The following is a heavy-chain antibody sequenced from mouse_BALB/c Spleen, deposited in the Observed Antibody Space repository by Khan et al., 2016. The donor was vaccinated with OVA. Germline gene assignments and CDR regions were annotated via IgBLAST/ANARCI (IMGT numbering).Heavy chain of an antibody. CDR2: IDPANGNT. CDR3: ARDPYGSSYWYFDV. CDR1: GFNIKDTY. Sequence: VQLQQSGAELVKPGASVKLSCTASGFNIKDTYMHWVKQRPEQGLEWIGRIDPANGNTKYDPKFQGKVTITADTSSNTAYLQLSSLTSEDTAVYYCARDPYGSSYWYFDVWGAGTTVTVSS. V-gene: IGHV14-3*02. J-gene: IGHJ1*01. D-gene: IGHD1-1*01.